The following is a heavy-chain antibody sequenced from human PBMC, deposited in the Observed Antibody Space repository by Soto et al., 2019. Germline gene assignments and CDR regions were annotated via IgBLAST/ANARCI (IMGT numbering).Heavy chain of an antibody. CDR3: ARDGVESGYDYDY. D-gene: IGHD5-12*01. J-gene: IGHJ4*02. V-gene: IGHV1-3*01. CDR1: GYTFTSYA. Sequence: ASVKVSCKASGYTFTSYAMHWVRQAPGQRLEWMGWINAGNGNTKYSQKFQGRVTITRDTSASTAYMELSSLRSEDTAVYYCARDGVESGYDYDYWGQGTLVIVSS. CDR2: INAGNGNT.